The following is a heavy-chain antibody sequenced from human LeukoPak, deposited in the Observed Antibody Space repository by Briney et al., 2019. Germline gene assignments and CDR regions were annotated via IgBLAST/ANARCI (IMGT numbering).Heavy chain of an antibody. D-gene: IGHD2-15*01. V-gene: IGHV3-23*01. CDR2: VGGSGVNT. Sequence: GGSLRLSCAASGFTFSNSAMNWVRQAPGKGLEWVSAVGGSGVNTLYADSVKGRFPISRDNSKNMVYLQMNSLRAEDTAVYYCAQLLLRGPTAWGQGTLVTVSS. J-gene: IGHJ4*02. CDR3: AQLLLRGPTA. CDR1: GFTFSNSA.